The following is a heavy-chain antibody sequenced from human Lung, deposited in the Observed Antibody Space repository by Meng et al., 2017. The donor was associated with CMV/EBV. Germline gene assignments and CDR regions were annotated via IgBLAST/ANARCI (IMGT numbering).Heavy chain of an antibody. D-gene: IGHD3/OR15-3a*01. Sequence: AASGFALISYGMHWVRQAPGKGLEWVAFIRPDGSDQKYVESVKGRFTISRDNSKNTLYLQMNSLRDEDTAMYYCANSEASSDSWRGWGRGTLVTVSS. V-gene: IGHV3-30*02. J-gene: IGHJ4*02. CDR3: ANSEASSDSWRG. CDR1: GFALISYG. CDR2: IRPDGSDQ.